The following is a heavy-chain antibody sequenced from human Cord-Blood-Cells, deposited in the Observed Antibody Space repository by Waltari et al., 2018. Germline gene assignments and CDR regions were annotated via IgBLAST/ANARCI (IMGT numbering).Heavy chain of an antibody. CDR2: IYYSGST. D-gene: IGHD3-16*01. CDR1: GGSISSSSYY. Sequence: QLQLQESGPGLVKPSETLSLTCTVSGGSISSSSYYWGWIRQPPGKGLEWIGSIYYSGSTYYHPSLKSRVTISVDTSKNQFSLKLSSVTAADTAVYYCARRPWGGYFDYWGQGTLVTVSS. J-gene: IGHJ4*02. V-gene: IGHV4-39*07. CDR3: ARRPWGGYFDY.